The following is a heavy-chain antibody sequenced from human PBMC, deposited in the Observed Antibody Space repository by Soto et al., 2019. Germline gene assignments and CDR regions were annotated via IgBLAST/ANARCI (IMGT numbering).Heavy chain of an antibody. Sequence: SETLSLTCTVSGGSSSSYYWSWIRQPPGKGLEWIGYIYYTGTTNYNPSLKSRVTISVDRSKNTVYLQMDGLRTEDTAVYHCAKLGPYGSESYSFRYNWIDPWGQGTLVTV. V-gene: IGHV4-59*12. D-gene: IGHD3-10*01. CDR2: IYYTGTT. CDR1: GGSSSSYY. J-gene: IGHJ5*02. CDR3: AKLGPYGSESYSFRYNWIDP.